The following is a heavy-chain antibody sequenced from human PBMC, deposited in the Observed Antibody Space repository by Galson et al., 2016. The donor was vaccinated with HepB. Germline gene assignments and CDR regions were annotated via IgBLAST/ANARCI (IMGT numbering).Heavy chain of an antibody. CDR2: IYDSGST. V-gene: IGHV4-31*03. CDR1: GGSISSGGHY. Sequence: TLSLTCTVSGGSISSGGHYWSWIRQHPGKGLEWIGYIYDSGSTYYNPSLKSRVTISGETSRNQFSLRLSSVTAADTAVYYGARGGGGSGSPFDYWGQGTLVTVSS. CDR3: ARGGGGSGSPFDY. D-gene: IGHD3-10*01. J-gene: IGHJ4*02.